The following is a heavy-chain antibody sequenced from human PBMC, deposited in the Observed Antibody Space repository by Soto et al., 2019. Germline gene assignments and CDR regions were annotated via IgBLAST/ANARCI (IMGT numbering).Heavy chain of an antibody. D-gene: IGHD6-19*01. CDR1: GYRFITSW. CDR3: ARHQGSPGYYYGMDV. Sequence: GESLKLSCKASGYRFITSWIGWVRQMPGRGLEWVGIIYPGDSDTRYSPSFQGRLSISVDKSIRTAYLQWSGLKASDTAIYYCARHQGSPGYYYGMDVWGQGTSGTVS. J-gene: IGHJ6*02. CDR2: IYPGDSDT. V-gene: IGHV5-51*01.